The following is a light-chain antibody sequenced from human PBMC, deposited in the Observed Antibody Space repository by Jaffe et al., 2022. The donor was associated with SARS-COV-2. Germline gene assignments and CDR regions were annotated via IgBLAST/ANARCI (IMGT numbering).Light chain of an antibody. CDR2: EDT. J-gene: IGLJ1*01. V-gene: IGLV2-23*01. CDR3: CSYAGSNTYV. Sequence: QSALTQPASVSGSPGQSITISCTGTTSDVGSYNLVSWYQQHPGKAPKLIIYEDTKRPSGVSNRFSGSKSVNTASLTISGLQAEDEADYYCCSYAGSNTYVFGTGTKVTVL. CDR1: TSDVGSYNL.